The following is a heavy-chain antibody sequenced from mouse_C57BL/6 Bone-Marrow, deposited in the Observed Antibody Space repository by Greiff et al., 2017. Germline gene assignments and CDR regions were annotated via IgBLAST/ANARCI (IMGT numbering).Heavy chain of an antibody. CDR3: ARTASTPLAD. D-gene: IGHD1-2*01. V-gene: IGHV1-81*01. CDR2: IYPRSGNT. Sequence: VQLQQSGAELARPGASVKLSCKASGYTFTSYGISWVKQRTGQGLEWIGEIYPRSGNTYYNEKFKGKATLTADKSSSTAYMELRSLTSEDSAVYFCARTASTPLADWGQGTLVTVSA. CDR1: GYTFTSYG. J-gene: IGHJ3*01.